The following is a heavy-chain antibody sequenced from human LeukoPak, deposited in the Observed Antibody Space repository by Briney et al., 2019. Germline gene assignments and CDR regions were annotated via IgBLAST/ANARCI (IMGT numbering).Heavy chain of an antibody. V-gene: IGHV1-58*02. J-gene: IGHJ4*02. CDR1: GFTFASSA. Sequence: RASVKVSCKASGFTFASSAMQWVRQARGQRLEWIGWIVVGSGNTNYAQKFQERVTITRDMSTSTVYMELSSLRSEDTAVYYCAADDQQLILWGQGTLVTVSS. CDR2: IVVGSGNT. D-gene: IGHD3-16*01. CDR3: AADDQQLIL.